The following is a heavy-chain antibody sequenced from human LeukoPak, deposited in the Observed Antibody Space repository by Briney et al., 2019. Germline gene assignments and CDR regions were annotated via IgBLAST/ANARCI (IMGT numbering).Heavy chain of an antibody. Sequence: SETLSLTCTVSGGSISSYYWSWLGQPPGKGLEGIGDIYYSGSTNYNPCLMSRGTISVDTTKNHFSLKLSSVTAADTAVYYCARDQGAEADYWGQGTLVTVSS. D-gene: IGHD6-13*01. V-gene: IGHV4-59*01. CDR1: GGSISSYY. CDR3: ARDQGAEADY. CDR2: IYYSGST. J-gene: IGHJ4*02.